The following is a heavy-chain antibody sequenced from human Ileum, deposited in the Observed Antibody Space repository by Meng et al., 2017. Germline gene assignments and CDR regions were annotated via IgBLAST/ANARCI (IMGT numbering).Heavy chain of an antibody. D-gene: IGHD6-19*01. Sequence: QVPLAQSGFEVKKSGGSAKVSCKPSGYTFTTFGISWVRQAPGQGLEWMGWIDPGNGNRNFAQKFQDRITLTTDTTTTTAYMELRSLRSDDTAIFYCARDRQWVFDYWGQGTLVTVSS. CDR2: IDPGNGNR. J-gene: IGHJ4*02. CDR1: GYTFTTFG. CDR3: ARDRQWVFDY. V-gene: IGHV1-18*01.